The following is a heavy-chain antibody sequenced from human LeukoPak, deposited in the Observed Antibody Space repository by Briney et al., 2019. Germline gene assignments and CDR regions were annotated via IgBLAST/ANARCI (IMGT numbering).Heavy chain of an antibody. Sequence: ASVTVSCKASGYTFTSYYMHWVRQAPGQGLEWMGIINPSGGSTSYAQKFQGRVTMTRDMSTSTVYMELSSLRSEDTAVYYCARDDGDYVLHYWGQGTLVTVSS. J-gene: IGHJ4*02. D-gene: IGHD4-17*01. CDR2: INPSGGST. V-gene: IGHV1-46*01. CDR1: GYTFTSYY. CDR3: ARDDGDYVLHY.